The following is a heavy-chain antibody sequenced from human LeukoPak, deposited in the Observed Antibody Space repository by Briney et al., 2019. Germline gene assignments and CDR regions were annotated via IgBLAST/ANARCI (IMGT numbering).Heavy chain of an antibody. J-gene: IGHJ4*02. CDR1: GFTFSSYA. Sequence: GGSLRLSCAASGFTFSSYALNWVRQAPGKGLEWVSYISISSSTLYYTDSVEGRFTISRDNAKNSLYLQMNSLRDEDTAVYYCAKQLGYCSDGSCYFPYWGQGTLVTVSS. CDR2: ISISSSTL. D-gene: IGHD2-15*01. V-gene: IGHV3-48*02. CDR3: AKQLGYCSDGSCYFPY.